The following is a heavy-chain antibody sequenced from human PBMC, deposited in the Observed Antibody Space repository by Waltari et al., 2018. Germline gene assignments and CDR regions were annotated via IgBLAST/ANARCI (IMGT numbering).Heavy chain of an antibody. J-gene: IGHJ4*02. Sequence: QVQLVQSGAEVKKPGASVKVSCKAAGSTFTSYGISWVRQAPGKGLEWMGCISAYNGNTNYAQTLQGRVTMTTDTSTSTAYMELRSLRSDDTAVYYCARDFLRDGSGSYYNWGQGTLVTVSS. CDR1: GSTFTSYG. CDR2: ISAYNGNT. CDR3: ARDFLRDGSGSYYN. V-gene: IGHV1-18*01. D-gene: IGHD3-10*01.